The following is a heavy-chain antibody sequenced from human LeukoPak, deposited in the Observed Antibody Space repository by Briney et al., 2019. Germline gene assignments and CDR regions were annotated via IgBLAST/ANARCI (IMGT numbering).Heavy chain of an antibody. Sequence: GGSLRLSCVVSGFTFSESWMSWVRQAPGKGLEWVASLNLDGSDKYYVDSVKGRFTISRDNAKNSLYLQMDGLRVEDTAVYYCAKGKRYPDYWGQGTLVTVSS. CDR3: AKGKRYPDY. V-gene: IGHV3-7*03. CDR1: GFTFSESW. D-gene: IGHD1-1*01. CDR2: LNLDGSDK. J-gene: IGHJ4*02.